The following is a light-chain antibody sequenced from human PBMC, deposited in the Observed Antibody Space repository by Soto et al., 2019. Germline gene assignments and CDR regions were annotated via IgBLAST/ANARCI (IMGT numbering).Light chain of an antibody. CDR3: SSYTSGSIPV. V-gene: IGLV2-14*01. J-gene: IGLJ2*01. Sequence: QSALTQPASVSGSPGQSITISCTGTSSDVGGYNYVSWYQQHPGKAPKLMIYDVSNRPSGVSNRFFGSKSGNTASLTISGLQAEDEADYYCSSYTSGSIPVFGGGTKVTVL. CDR2: DVS. CDR1: SSDVGGYNY.